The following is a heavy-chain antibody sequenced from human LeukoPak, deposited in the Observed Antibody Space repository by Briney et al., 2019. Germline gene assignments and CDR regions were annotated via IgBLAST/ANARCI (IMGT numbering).Heavy chain of an antibody. CDR3: VGGYDPHY. CDR1: GFTFSSYW. Sequence: TGGSLRLSCAASGFTFSSYWMHWVRQAPGKGLVWVSRINSDGSDTVYADSVKGRLTISRDNAKNTLYLQMNSLRVEDTAVYYCVGGYDPHYWGQGTLVTVSS. CDR2: INSDGSDT. J-gene: IGHJ4*02. V-gene: IGHV3-74*01. D-gene: IGHD2-8*02.